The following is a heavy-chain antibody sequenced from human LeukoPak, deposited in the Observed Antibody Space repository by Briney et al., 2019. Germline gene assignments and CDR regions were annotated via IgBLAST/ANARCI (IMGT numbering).Heavy chain of an antibody. CDR2: IYTSGST. V-gene: IGHV4-4*09. CDR1: GGSISSYY. CDR3: ARQWVPDYDFWSGYPPRCGGFDP. Sequence: SETLSLTCTVSGGSISSYYWSWIRQPPGKGLEWIGYIYTSGSTNYNPSLKSRVTISVDTSKNQFSLKLSSVTAADTAVYYCARQWVPDYDFWSGYPPRCGGFDPWGQGTLVTVSS. D-gene: IGHD3-3*01. J-gene: IGHJ5*02.